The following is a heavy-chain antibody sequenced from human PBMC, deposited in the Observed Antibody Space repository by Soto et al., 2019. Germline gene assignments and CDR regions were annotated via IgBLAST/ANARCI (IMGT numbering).Heavy chain of an antibody. J-gene: IGHJ5*02. D-gene: IGHD2-15*01. CDR3: ARDLKEYCSDGKCNWFDP. CDR1: GSPITTYY. V-gene: IGHV4-59*01. CDR2: ISYSGST. Sequence: PSQSLSRTCSVSGSPITTYYCSWVERPPDKGLEWIGYISYSGSTDYNPSLKSRVTISFDASKNQISLQVRSATAADAAVYYCARDLKEYCSDGKCNWFDPWGQGTLVTVS.